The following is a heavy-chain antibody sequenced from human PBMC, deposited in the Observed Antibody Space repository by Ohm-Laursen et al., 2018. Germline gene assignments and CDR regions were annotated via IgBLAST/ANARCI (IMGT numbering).Heavy chain of an antibody. J-gene: IGHJ5*02. CDR1: GFTFSSYS. V-gene: IGHV3-21*01. CDR3: AREGGGFTAGIRSNWFDP. Sequence: SLRLSCAASGFTFSSYSMNWVRQAPGKGLEWVSSISSSSSYIYYADSVKGRFTISRDNAKNSLYLQMNSLRAEDTAVYYCAREGGGFTAGIRSNWFDPWGQGTLVTVSS. D-gene: IGHD1-14*01. CDR2: ISSSSSYI.